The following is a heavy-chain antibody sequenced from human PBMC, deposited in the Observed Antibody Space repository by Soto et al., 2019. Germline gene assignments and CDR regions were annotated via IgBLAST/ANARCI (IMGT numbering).Heavy chain of an antibody. V-gene: IGHV1-3*01. CDR2: INAGRGKT. CDR1: GFSFTSYS. D-gene: IGHD2-2*03. Sequence: QGQLVQSGAEVKKPGASVKVSCGTSGFSFTSYSFHWVRQAPAQGLQWMGWINAGRGKTKYSQQFQGRVTFTWDTSANTVYMELGRLTSEDTSVFYCARWIENGYFDYWGQGTLFTVSA. J-gene: IGHJ4*02. CDR3: ARWIENGYFDY.